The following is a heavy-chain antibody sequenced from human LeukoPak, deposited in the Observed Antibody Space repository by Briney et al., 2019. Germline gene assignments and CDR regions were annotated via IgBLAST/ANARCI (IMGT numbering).Heavy chain of an antibody. D-gene: IGHD5-24*01. J-gene: IGHJ6*02. CDR2: INHNGNVN. V-gene: IGHV3-7*01. CDR1: GFTFSSYW. CDR3: VRSLFDGFYYYGMDV. Sequence: PGGSLRLSCAASGFTFSSYWMNWARQAPGKGLEWVASINHNGNVNYYVDSVKGRFTISRDNAKNTLYLQMNSLRAEDTAVYYCVRSLFDGFYYYGMDVWGQGTTVTVSS.